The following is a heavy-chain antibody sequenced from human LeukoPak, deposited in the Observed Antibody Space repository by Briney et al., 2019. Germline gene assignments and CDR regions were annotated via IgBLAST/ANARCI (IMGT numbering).Heavy chain of an antibody. J-gene: IGHJ3*02. CDR1: GFTFDEYG. CDR3: ARGYGGNRIDAFDI. CDR2: INWNGGST. D-gene: IGHD4-23*01. Sequence: GGSLRLSCAASGFTFDEYGMSWARQAPGKGLEWVSGINWNGGSTGYADSVKGRFTISRDNAKNSLYLQMNSLRAEDTALHHCARGYGGNRIDAFDIWGQGTMVTVSS. V-gene: IGHV3-20*01.